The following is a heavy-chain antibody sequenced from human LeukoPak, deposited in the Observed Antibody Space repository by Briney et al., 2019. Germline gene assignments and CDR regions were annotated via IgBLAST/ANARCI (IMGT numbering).Heavy chain of an antibody. CDR1: GGSISRGGYY. Sequence: PSQTLSLTCTVSGGSISRGGYYWSWIRQHPGKGLEWIGYIYYSGSTYYNPSLKSRVTISVDTSKNQFSLKLSSVTAADTAVYYCARADYYGSGSYYGVFFDYWGQGTLVTVSS. V-gene: IGHV4-31*03. CDR3: ARADYYGSGSYYGVFFDY. CDR2: IYYSGST. J-gene: IGHJ4*02. D-gene: IGHD3-10*01.